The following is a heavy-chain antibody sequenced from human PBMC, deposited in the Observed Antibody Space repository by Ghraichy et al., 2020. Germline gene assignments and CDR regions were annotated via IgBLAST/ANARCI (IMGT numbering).Heavy chain of an antibody. Sequence: GGSLRLSCAASGFTFDDYAMHWVRQAPGKGLEWVSLISGDGSSTYYADSVKGRFTISRDNSKNSLYLQMNSLRTEDTALYYCANDAVGSYYPDAHFDYWGQGTLVTVSS. V-gene: IGHV3-43*02. J-gene: IGHJ4*02. CDR2: ISGDGSST. D-gene: IGHD1-26*01. CDR3: ANDAVGSYYPDAHFDY. CDR1: GFTFDDYA.